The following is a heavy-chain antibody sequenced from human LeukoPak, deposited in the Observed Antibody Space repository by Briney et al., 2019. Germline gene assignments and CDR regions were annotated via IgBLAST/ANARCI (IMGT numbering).Heavy chain of an antibody. CDR2: ISAYNGNT. CDR1: GYTFTSYG. D-gene: IGHD4-17*01. Sequence: ASVKVSCKASGYTFTSYGISWVRQAPAQGLEWMGWISAYNGNTNYAQKLQGRVTMTTDTSTSTAYMELRSLRSDDTAVYYCARDYGDYGAYYYYGMDVWGQGTTVTVSS. V-gene: IGHV1-18*01. J-gene: IGHJ6*02. CDR3: ARDYGDYGAYYYYGMDV.